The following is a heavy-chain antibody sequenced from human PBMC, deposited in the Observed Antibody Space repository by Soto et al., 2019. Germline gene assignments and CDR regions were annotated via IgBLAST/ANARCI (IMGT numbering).Heavy chain of an antibody. J-gene: IGHJ4*02. V-gene: IGHV4-59*01. CDR1: GGSISSYY. D-gene: IGHD2-15*01. Sequence: SLTCTVSGGSISSYYWSWIRQPPGKGLEWIGYIYYSGSTNYNPSLKSRVTISVDTSKNQFSLKLSSVTAADTAVYYCARVFSPRYCSGGSCYFDYFDYWGQGTLVTVSS. CDR3: ARVFSPRYCSGGSCYFDYFDY. CDR2: IYYSGST.